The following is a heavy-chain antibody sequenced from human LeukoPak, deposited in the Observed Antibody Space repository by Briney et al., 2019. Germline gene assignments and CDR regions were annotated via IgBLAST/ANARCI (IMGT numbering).Heavy chain of an antibody. Sequence: GGSLRLSCAASGFTFSSYGMHWVRQAPGKGLEWVSAISGSGGSTYYADSVKGRFTISRDNSKNTLYLQMNSLRAEDTAVYYCAKASGGYSYGPHDYWGQGTLVTVSS. J-gene: IGHJ4*02. D-gene: IGHD5-18*01. CDR3: AKASGGYSYGPHDY. CDR2: ISGSGGST. CDR1: GFTFSSYG. V-gene: IGHV3-23*01.